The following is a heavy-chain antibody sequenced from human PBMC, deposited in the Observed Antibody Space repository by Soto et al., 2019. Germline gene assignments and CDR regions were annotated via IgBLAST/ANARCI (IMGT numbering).Heavy chain of an antibody. CDR1: GYTFTSYY. D-gene: IGHD5-18*01. CDR3: ARDLGVQLFLDY. J-gene: IGHJ4*02. CDR2: INPSGGST. V-gene: IGHV1-46*01. Sequence: ASVQVSCKASGYTFTSYYMHWVRQAPGQGLEWMGIINPSGGSTSYAQKFQGRVTMTRDTSTSTVYMELSSLRSEDTAVYYCARDLGVQLFLDYWGQGTLVTVSS.